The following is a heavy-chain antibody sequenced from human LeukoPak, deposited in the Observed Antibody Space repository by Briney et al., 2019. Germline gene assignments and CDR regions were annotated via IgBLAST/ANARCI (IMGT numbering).Heavy chain of an antibody. CDR3: ARARGNYYGSGSSYKGIDP. Sequence: SETLSLTCTVSGVSFSTYYWSWIRQPPGKGLEWIGFIYYSGSANYNPSLKSRVTISVDTSKNQFSLKLSSVTAADTAVYYCARARGNYYGSGSSYKGIDPWGQGTLVTVSS. CDR1: GVSFSTYY. CDR2: IYYSGSA. V-gene: IGHV4-59*01. J-gene: IGHJ5*02. D-gene: IGHD3-10*01.